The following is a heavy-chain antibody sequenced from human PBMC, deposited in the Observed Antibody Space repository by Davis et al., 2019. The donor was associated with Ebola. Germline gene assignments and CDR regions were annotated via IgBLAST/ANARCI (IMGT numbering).Heavy chain of an antibody. CDR1: GYSFTSYW. Sequence: GESLKISCKGSGYSFTSYWIGWVRQASGKGLEWVGRIRSKANSYATAYAASVKGRFTISRDDSKNTAYLQMNSLKTEDTAVYYCTTTTVTNDYWGQGTLVTVSS. CDR2: IRSKANSYAT. D-gene: IGHD4-17*01. V-gene: IGHV3-73*01. CDR3: TTTTVTNDY. J-gene: IGHJ4*02.